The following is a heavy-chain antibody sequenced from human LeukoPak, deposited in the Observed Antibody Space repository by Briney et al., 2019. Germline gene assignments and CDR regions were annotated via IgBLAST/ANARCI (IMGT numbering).Heavy chain of an antibody. V-gene: IGHV1-69*05. Sequence: SVKVSCKASGGTFSSYAISWVRQAPGQGLEWMGGIIPIFGTANYAQKFQGRVTITTDESTSTAYMELSSLRSEDTAVYYCARGEGSGDERDYYYYYMDVWGKRTTVTVSS. CDR2: IIPIFGTA. D-gene: IGHD5-12*01. CDR3: ARGEGSGDERDYYYYYMDV. J-gene: IGHJ6*03. CDR1: GGTFSSYA.